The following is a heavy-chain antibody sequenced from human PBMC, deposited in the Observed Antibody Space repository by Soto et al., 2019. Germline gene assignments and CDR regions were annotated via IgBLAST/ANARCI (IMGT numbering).Heavy chain of an antibody. CDR1: GFTFSSYA. CDR2: ISGSGGST. J-gene: IGHJ4*02. V-gene: IGHV3-23*01. Sequence: GGSLRLSCAASGFTFSSYAMSWVRQAPGKGLEWVSAISGSGGSTYYADSVKGRFTISRDNSKNTLYLQMNSLRAEDTAVYYCAKEPLYYYDSSGGGPYWGQGTLVTVSS. D-gene: IGHD3-22*01. CDR3: AKEPLYYYDSSGGGPY.